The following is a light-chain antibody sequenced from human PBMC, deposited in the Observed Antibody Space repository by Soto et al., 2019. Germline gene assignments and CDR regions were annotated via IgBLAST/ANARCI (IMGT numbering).Light chain of an antibody. CDR2: AAS. V-gene: IGKV1-39*01. Sequence: DIQMTQSPSSLSASVGDRVTITCRASQSISSYLNWYQQKPGKAPKLLIYAASSLQSGVPSRFSGSGSGTDFTITISSLQPEDFATYYCQHSYSTPHTFGQGTKLEIK. J-gene: IGKJ2*01. CDR1: QSISSY. CDR3: QHSYSTPHT.